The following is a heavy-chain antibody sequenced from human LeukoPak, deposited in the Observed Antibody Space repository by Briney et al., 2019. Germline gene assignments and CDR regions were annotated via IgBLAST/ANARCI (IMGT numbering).Heavy chain of an antibody. CDR3: AREAYDSGSFRTDYYYMDV. CDR1: GYTFTGYY. D-gene: IGHD3-10*01. J-gene: IGHJ6*03. CDR2: INPNSGGT. V-gene: IGHV1-2*02. Sequence: GASVKVSCKASGYTFTGYYIHWVRQAPGRGLEWMGWINPNSGGTNYAQKFQGRVTMTRDTSISTAYMELSRLRSDDTAVYYCAREAYDSGSFRTDYYYMDVWVKGTTVTISS.